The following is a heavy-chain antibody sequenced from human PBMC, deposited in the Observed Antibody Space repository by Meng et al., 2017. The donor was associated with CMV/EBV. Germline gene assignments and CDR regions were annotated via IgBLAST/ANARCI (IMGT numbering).Heavy chain of an antibody. CDR2: INPNSGGT. CDR3: ARVRITIFGVVADEGFDY. CDR1: GYTFTGYY. V-gene: IGHV1-2*02. J-gene: IGHJ4*02. D-gene: IGHD3-3*01. Sequence: ASVKVSCKAFGYTFTGYYMHWVRQAPGQGLEWMGWINPNSGGTNYAQKFQGRVTMTRDTSISTAYMELSRLRSDDTAVYYCARVRITIFGVVADEGFDYWGQGTLVTVSS.